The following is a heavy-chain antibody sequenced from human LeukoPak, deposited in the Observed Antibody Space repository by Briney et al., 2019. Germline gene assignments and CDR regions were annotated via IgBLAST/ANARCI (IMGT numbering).Heavy chain of an antibody. CDR1: GFTFSSYG. CDR3: AKDLTSSGWWTDY. CDR2: ISYDGSNK. Sequence: GRSLRLSCAASGFTFSSYGMHWVRQAPGKGLEGVAVISYDGSNKYYADSVKGRFTISRDNSKNTLYLQMNSLRAEDTAVYYCAKDLTSSGWWTDYWGQGTLGTVSS. J-gene: IGHJ4*02. D-gene: IGHD6-19*01. V-gene: IGHV3-30*18.